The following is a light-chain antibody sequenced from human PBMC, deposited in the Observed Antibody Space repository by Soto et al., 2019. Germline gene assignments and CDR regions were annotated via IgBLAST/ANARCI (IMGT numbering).Light chain of an antibody. CDR3: QQYGISPKT. Sequence: EIVMTQSPVTLSVSPGERATLSCRASQSVSSDLAWYHQKPGQAPRLLIYGASSRATGIPDRFSGSGSGTDFTLTISRLEPEDSAVYFCQQYGISPKTFGQGTKVDI. J-gene: IGKJ1*01. V-gene: IGKV3-20*01. CDR2: GAS. CDR1: QSVSSD.